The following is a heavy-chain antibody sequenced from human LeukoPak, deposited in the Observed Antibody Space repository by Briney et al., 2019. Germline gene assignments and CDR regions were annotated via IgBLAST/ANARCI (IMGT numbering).Heavy chain of an antibody. CDR3: ARVGYSSGWYDY. D-gene: IGHD6-19*01. CDR1: GYTFTGYY. V-gene: IGHV1-2*02. J-gene: IGHJ4*02. Sequence: ASVKVSCKASGYTFTGYYMHWVRQAPGQGLERMGWINPNSGGTNYAQKFQGRVTMTRDTSISTAYMELSRLRSDDTAVYYCARVGYSSGWYDYWGQGTLVTVSS. CDR2: INPNSGGT.